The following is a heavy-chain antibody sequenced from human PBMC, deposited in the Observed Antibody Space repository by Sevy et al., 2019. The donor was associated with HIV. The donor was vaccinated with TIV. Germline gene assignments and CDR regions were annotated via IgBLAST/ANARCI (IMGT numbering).Heavy chain of an antibody. CDR1: GFTFSSYS. V-gene: IGHV3-48*02. D-gene: IGHD3-10*01. Sequence: GGSLRLSCAASGFTFSSYSMNWVRQAPGKGLERVSYISSSSSTIYYADSVKGRFTISRDNAKNSLYLQMNSLRDEDTAVYYCARGTSIYYYGSGSLFDYWCQGTLVTVSS. CDR2: ISSSSSTI. CDR3: ARGTSIYYYGSGSLFDY. J-gene: IGHJ4*02.